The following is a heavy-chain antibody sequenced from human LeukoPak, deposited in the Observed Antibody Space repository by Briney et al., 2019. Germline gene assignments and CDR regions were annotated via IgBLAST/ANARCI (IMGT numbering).Heavy chain of an antibody. J-gene: IGHJ4*02. CDR2: ISSSSSTI. V-gene: IGHV3-48*01. Sequence: GGSLRLSCAASGFTFSDYSMNWVRQAPGKGLEWVSFISSSSSTIYYADSVKGRFTISRDNAQNSVYLQMNSRRAEDTAVYYCASETRRGTNFDYWGQGTQVTVSS. CDR1: GFTFSDYS. CDR3: ASETRRGTNFDY.